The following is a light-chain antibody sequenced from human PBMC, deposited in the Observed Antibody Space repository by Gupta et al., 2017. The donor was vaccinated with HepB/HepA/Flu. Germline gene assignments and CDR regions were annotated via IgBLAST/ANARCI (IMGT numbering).Light chain of an antibody. J-gene: IGLJ2*01. V-gene: IGLV3-1*01. Sequence: SSELTQPPSVSVSPGQTASITCSGDKLGDKYASWYQNKPGQSPVVVIYQDNKRPAGIPERFSGSNSGNTAILTIGGTQARDEADYYCQAWDSNRGVFGGGTKLTVL. CDR3: QAWDSNRGV. CDR2: QDN. CDR1: KLGDKY.